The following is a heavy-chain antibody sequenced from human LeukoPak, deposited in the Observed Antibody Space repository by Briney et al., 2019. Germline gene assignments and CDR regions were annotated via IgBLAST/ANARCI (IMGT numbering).Heavy chain of an antibody. Sequence: SETLSLTCAVYGGSFSGYYWSWIRQPPGKGLEWIGEINHSGSTNYNPSLKSRVTISVDTSKNQFSLKLSSVTAADTAVYYCATGGLRLGESGWFDPWGQGTLVTVSS. D-gene: IGHD3-16*01. CDR1: GGSFSGYY. CDR2: INHSGST. J-gene: IGHJ5*02. V-gene: IGHV4-34*01. CDR3: ATGGLRLGESGWFDP.